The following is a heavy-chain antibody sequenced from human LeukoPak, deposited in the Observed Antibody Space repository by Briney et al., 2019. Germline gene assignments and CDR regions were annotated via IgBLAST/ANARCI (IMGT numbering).Heavy chain of an antibody. D-gene: IGHD6-19*01. J-gene: IGHJ4*02. CDR3: AKGSRDSSGWYRDY. CDR1: GFTFSSYA. CDR2: ISGSGGST. V-gene: IGHV3-23*01. Sequence: GGSLRLSCAASGFTFSSYAMSWVRQAPGKGLEWVSAISGSGGSTYYADSVKGRFTISRDNSKNTLYLQMNSLRAEDTAVYYCAKGSRDSSGWYRDYWGQGTLVTVSS.